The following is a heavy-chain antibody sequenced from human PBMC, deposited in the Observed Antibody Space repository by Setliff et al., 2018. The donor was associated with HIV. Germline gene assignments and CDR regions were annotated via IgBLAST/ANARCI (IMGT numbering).Heavy chain of an antibody. D-gene: IGHD7-27*01. Sequence: ASVKVSCKASGYTFTGYYIHWVRQAPGQGLEWMGWINPNNGGTNYAQKFQGRVTMTRDTSISTAYMELSRLRSDDTAIYYCARNPIQIKRWSPGETWFDTWGQGTVVTVSS. CDR3: ARNPIQIKRWSPGETWFDT. V-gene: IGHV1-2*02. J-gene: IGHJ5*02. CDR1: GYTFTGYY. CDR2: INPNNGGT.